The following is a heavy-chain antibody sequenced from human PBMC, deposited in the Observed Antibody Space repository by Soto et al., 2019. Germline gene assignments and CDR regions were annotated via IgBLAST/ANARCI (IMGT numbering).Heavy chain of an antibody. CDR3: TTLRLDP. CDR2: VNPNTGLT. Sequence: ASVKVSWNASGYTFTALYMNWVRQAPGQGLEWMGWVNPNTGLTKLAQKFQGRVTMTRDTSISTAYMELARLTSDDTAVYYCTTLRLDPWGQGTLVTVSS. D-gene: IGHD2-21*02. J-gene: IGHJ5*02. CDR1: GYTFTALY. V-gene: IGHV1-2*02.